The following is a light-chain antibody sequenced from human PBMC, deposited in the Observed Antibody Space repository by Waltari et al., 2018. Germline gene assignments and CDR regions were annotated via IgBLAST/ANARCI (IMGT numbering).Light chain of an antibody. Sequence: IQLTQSTSSLSASVGDRVTITCRASQGISSYLPWYQQKPGQAPKLLIYAASTLQSGVPSSFSGRGSGTDFTLTISSLQPEDFATYYCQQLNSYPLTFGGGTKVEIK. CDR3: QQLNSYPLT. CDR2: AAS. V-gene: IGKV1-9*01. J-gene: IGKJ4*01. CDR1: QGISSY.